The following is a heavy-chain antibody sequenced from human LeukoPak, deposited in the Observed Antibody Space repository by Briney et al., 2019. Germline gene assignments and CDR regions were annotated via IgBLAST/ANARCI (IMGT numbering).Heavy chain of an antibody. CDR2: ISYDGSNK. J-gene: IGHJ4*02. CDR3: ARLRTTGTFDY. CDR1: GFTFSGYG. Sequence: GGSLRLSCAASGFTFSGYGMHWVRQAPGKGLEWVAVISYDGSNKYYADSVKGRFTISRDNSKNTLYLQMNSLRAEDTAVYYCARLRTTGTFDYWGQGTLVTVSS. V-gene: IGHV3-30*03. D-gene: IGHD1-1*01.